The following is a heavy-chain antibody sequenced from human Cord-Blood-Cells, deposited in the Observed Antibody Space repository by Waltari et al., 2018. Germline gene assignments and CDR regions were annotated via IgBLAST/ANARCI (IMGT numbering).Heavy chain of an antibody. CDR2: INHSGST. J-gene: IGHJ4*02. V-gene: IGHV4-34*01. D-gene: IGHD1-26*01. CDR1: GGSFSGYY. CDR3: ARDLGSEPSYFDY. Sequence: QVQLQQWGAGLLKPSETLSLTCAVYGGSFSGYYWSWIRQPPGKGLEWIGEINHSGSTNYNPSLKSRVTISVDTSKNQFSLKLSSVTAADTAVYYCARDLGSEPSYFDYWGQGTLVTVSS.